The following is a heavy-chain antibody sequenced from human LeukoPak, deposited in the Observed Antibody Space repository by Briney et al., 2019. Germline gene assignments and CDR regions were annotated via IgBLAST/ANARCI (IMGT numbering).Heavy chain of an antibody. D-gene: IGHD4-11*01. CDR3: ARNTVTTSWFDP. Sequence: SVKVSCKASGGTFSSYAISWVRQAPGQGLEWMGGIIPIFGTANYAQKFQGRVTITTGESTSTAYMELSSLRSEDTAVYYCARNTVTTSWFDPWGQGTLVTVSS. CDR1: GGTFSSYA. J-gene: IGHJ5*02. CDR2: IIPIFGTA. V-gene: IGHV1-69*05.